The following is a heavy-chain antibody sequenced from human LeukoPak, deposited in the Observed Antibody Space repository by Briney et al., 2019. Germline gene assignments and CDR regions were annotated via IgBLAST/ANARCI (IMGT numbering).Heavy chain of an antibody. CDR1: GFTFSSYN. V-gene: IGHV3-21*01. D-gene: IGHD1-26*01. J-gene: IGHJ4*02. Sequence: GGSLRLSCAASGFTFSSYNISWVRQAPGKGLEWVSSITGSTTYIPYADSVRGRFTISRDNAKNTLYLQMNSLRAEDTAVYYCARGGSYYFDYWGQGTLVTVSS. CDR2: ITGSTTYI. CDR3: ARGGSYYFDY.